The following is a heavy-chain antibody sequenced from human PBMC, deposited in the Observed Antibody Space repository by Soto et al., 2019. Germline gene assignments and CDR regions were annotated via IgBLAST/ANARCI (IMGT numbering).Heavy chain of an antibody. CDR3: ATDHMVRGVYDY. D-gene: IGHD3-10*01. V-gene: IGHV1-24*01. CDR1: GYTLTELS. CDR2: FDPEDGET. Sequence: ASVKVSCEVSGYTLTELSMHWVRQAPGKGLEWMGGFDPEDGETIYAQKFQGRVTMTEDTSTDTAYMELSSLRSEDTAVYYCATDHMVRGVYDYWGQGTLVTVSS. J-gene: IGHJ4*02.